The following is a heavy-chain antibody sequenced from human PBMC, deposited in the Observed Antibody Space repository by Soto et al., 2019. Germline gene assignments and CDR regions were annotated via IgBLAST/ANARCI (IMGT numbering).Heavy chain of an antibody. CDR2: IKSKTDGGTT. CDR3: TTERSDVLRYYDWLFGARWFDP. V-gene: IGHV3-15*01. Sequence: PGGSLRLSCEASGFRFMDYYMGWIRQGPGKRLEWVGRIKSKTDGGTTDYAAPVKGRFTISRDDSKNTLYLQMNSLKTEDTAVYYCTTERSDVLRYYDWLFGARWFDPWGQGTLVTFPQ. D-gene: IGHD3-9*01. CDR1: GFRFMDYY. J-gene: IGHJ5*02.